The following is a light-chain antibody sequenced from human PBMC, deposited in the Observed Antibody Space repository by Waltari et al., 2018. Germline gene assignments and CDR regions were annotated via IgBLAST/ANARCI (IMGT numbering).Light chain of an antibody. Sequence: QAVVTQEPSLTVSPGGTVTLTCGSSTGAVTSGHYPYWFQQKPGQAPRTLLYDTSNKHSWTPARFSGSLLGGKAALTLSGAQPEDEAEYYCLLSYSGARSVVFGGGTKLTVL. CDR3: LLSYSGARSVV. CDR2: DTS. V-gene: IGLV7-46*01. CDR1: TGAVTSGHY. J-gene: IGLJ2*01.